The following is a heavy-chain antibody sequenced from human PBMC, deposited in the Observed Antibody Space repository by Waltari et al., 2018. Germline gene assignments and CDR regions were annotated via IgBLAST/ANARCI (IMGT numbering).Heavy chain of an antibody. CDR1: GFTFSSYA. V-gene: IGHV3-30-3*01. D-gene: IGHD3-16*01. CDR2: ISYDGSNK. J-gene: IGHJ4*02. Sequence: QVQLVESGGGVVQPGRSLRLSCAASGFTFSSYAMPWVRQAPGKGLEWVAVISYDGSNKYYADSVKGRFTISRDNSKNTLYLQMNSLRAEDTAVYYCARAAGGGTNAGPVGYWGQGTLVTVSS. CDR3: ARAAGGGTNAGPVGY.